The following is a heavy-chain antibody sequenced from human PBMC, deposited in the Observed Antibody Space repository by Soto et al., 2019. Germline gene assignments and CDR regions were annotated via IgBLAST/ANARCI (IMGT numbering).Heavy chain of an antibody. CDR2: IYHSGST. J-gene: IGHJ6*02. Sequence: QVQLQESGPGLVKSSQTLSLTCTVSGGSISSGGNYWSWIRQHPGKGLEWIGYIYHSGSTYYNPSPNSRVTISVDTSKNQSSLKLNSVTAADTAVYYCARARMVRGVIYYYGMDVWGQGTTVTVSS. CDR3: ARARMVRGVIYYYGMDV. D-gene: IGHD3-10*01. CDR1: GGSISSGGNY. V-gene: IGHV4-31*03.